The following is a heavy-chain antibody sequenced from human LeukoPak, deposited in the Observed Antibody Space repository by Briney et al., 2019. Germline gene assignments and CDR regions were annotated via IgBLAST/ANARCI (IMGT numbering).Heavy chain of an antibody. J-gene: IGHJ4*02. Sequence: GGSLRLSCAASGFTFSNAWMSWVRQGPGKGLEWVGRIKSKTDGGTTDYAAPVKGRFTVSRDDSKNTLYLQMNSLKTEDTAVYYCTTGYCSSTSCHRSLYFDYWGQGILVTVSS. CDR1: GFTFSNAW. V-gene: IGHV3-15*01. D-gene: IGHD2-2*01. CDR2: IKSKTDGGTT. CDR3: TTGYCSSTSCHRSLYFDY.